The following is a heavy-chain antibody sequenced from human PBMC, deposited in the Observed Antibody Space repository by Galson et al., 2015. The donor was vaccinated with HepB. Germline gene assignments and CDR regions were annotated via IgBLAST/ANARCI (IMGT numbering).Heavy chain of an antibody. V-gene: IGHV3-30-3*01. CDR1: GFTFSSYA. Sequence: SLRLSCAASGFTFSSYAMHWVRQAPGKGLEWVAVISYDGSNKYYADSVKGRFTISRDNSKNTLYLQMNSLRAEDTAVYYCARVNAAGTSHHYYYYGMDVWGQGTTVTVSS. CDR2: ISYDGSNK. CDR3: ARVNAAGTSHHYYYYGMDV. J-gene: IGHJ6*02. D-gene: IGHD6-13*01.